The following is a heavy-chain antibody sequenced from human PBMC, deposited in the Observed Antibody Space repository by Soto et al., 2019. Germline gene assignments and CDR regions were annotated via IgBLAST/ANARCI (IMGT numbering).Heavy chain of an antibody. D-gene: IGHD2-15*01. CDR1: GYTFTGYY. J-gene: IGHJ5*02. Sequence: GASVKVSCKASGYTFTGYYMHWVRQAPGQGLEWMGWINPNSGGTNYAQKFQGWVTMTRDTSISTAYMELSRLRSDDTAVYYCARARYCSGGSCKSPWFDPWGQGTLVTVSS. CDR3: ARARYCSGGSCKSPWFDP. CDR2: INPNSGGT. V-gene: IGHV1-2*04.